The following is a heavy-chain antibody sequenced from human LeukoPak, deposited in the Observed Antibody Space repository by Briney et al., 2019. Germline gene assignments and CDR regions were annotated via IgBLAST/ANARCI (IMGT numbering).Heavy chain of an antibody. CDR1: GFTFSSYS. CDR2: ITSSSSYI. J-gene: IGHJ4*02. CDR3: ATLADHGDYDSPQKKHDY. Sequence: GGSLRLSCAASGFTFSSYSMNWVRQAPGKGLEWVSSITSSSSYIYYADSVKGRFTISRDNAKNSLYLQMNSLRVDDTAVYFCATLADHGDYDSPQKKHDYWGQGTLVTVSS. D-gene: IGHD4-17*01. V-gene: IGHV3-21*06.